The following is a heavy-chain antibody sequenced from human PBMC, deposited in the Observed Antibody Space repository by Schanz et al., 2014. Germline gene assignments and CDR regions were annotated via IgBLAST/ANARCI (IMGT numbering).Heavy chain of an antibody. CDR2: ISAYNGNT. V-gene: IGHV1-18*01. J-gene: IGHJ4*02. D-gene: IGHD3-10*02. Sequence: QVQLVQSGAEVKKPGASVRVSCKASGYTFTTYAMSWVRQAPGQGLEWMGWISAYNGNTKYPQKLQGRVTMTTDTSTSTAYMALTDLRSDDTAVYYCARDRRLFDRDDLYYFDSWGQGTLVTVSS. CDR3: ARDRRLFDRDDLYYFDS. CDR1: GYTFTTYA.